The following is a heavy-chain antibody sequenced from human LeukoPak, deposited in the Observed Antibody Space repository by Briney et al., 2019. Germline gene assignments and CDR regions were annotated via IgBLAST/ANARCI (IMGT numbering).Heavy chain of an antibody. V-gene: IGHV3-49*04. D-gene: IGHD1-14*01. CDR1: GFTFHENI. CDR3: TKGPTGDS. Sequence: GGSLGLSCAASGFTFHENILTWVRQAPGKGLEWVGFIRTKVYGGTTEYAASVKGRFTISRDDSKSIAYLQMNTLKTEDTAVYYCTKGPTGDSWGQGTLVTVSS. J-gene: IGHJ4*02. CDR2: IRTKVYGGTT.